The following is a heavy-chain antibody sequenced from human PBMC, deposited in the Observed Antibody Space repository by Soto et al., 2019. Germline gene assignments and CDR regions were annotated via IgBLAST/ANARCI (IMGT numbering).Heavy chain of an antibody. CDR1: GGTFSSYR. J-gene: IGHJ4*02. D-gene: IGHD6-25*01. Sequence: QVQLVQSGAEVKKPGSSVKVSCKASGGTFSSYRINWVRQAPGQGLEWVGGIVPIYRTADYAQKFQGRVTITAEESERTADMELRRLKSQDTAVYYCARESGAQPSSGWGQGTLVTVSS. CDR3: ARESGAQPSSG. V-gene: IGHV1-69*01. CDR2: IVPIYRTA.